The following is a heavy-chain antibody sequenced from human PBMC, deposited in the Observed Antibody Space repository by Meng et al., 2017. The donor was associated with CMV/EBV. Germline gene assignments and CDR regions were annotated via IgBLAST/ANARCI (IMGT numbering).Heavy chain of an antibody. CDR2: ISPILGIA. J-gene: IGHJ5*02. CDR1: GGTFRSYA. CDR3: AGESGSYSFDP. V-gene: IGHV1-69*10. Sequence: CKASGGTFRSYAISWVRQAPGQGLEWMGGISPILGIANYAQKFQGRVTITADKSTSTAYMELSSLRSEDAAVYYCAGESGSYSFDPWGQGTLVTVSS. D-gene: IGHD1-26*01.